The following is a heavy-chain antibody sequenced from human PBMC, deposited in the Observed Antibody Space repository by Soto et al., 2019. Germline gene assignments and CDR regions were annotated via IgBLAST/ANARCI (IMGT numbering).Heavy chain of an antibody. D-gene: IGHD2-15*01. CDR2: MNQSGST. CDR1: GGSFRGYY. V-gene: IGHV4-34*01. CDR3: ARVTKPKGYCRGGSCCSRVQYNWFDP. Sequence: SETRSLACAVYGGSFRGYYWSWIRQPPWKGLEWVGEMNQSGSTNYNPSLKSRVTISVDTSKNQFSLKLSSVTAADTAVYYCARVTKPKGYCRGGSCCSRVQYNWFDPWGQGTLVT. J-gene: IGHJ5*02.